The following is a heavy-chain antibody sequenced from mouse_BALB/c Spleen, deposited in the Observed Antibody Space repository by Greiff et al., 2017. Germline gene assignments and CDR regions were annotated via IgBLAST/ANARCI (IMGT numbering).Heavy chain of an antibody. Sequence: VKLQESGPGLVAPSQSLSITCTVSGFSLTGYGVNWVRQPPGKGLEWLGMIWGDGSTDYNSALKSRLSISKDNSKSQVFLKMNSLQTDDTARYYCARGGYYGYDAYAMDYWGQGTSVTVSS. CDR3: ARGGYYGYDAYAMDY. CDR1: GFSLTGYG. D-gene: IGHD2-2*01. V-gene: IGHV2-6-7*01. CDR2: IWGDGST. J-gene: IGHJ4*01.